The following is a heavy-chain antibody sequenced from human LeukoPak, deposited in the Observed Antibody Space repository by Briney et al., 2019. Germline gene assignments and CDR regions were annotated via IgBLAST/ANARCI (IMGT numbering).Heavy chain of an antibody. CDR3: ARGGGYSLDF. J-gene: IGHJ4*02. CDR1: GHSVSSNNAA. Sequence: SQTLSLTCAISGHSVSSNNAAWNWITQSPSRGLEWLGRTYYRSKWYNDYAVSLTSRITVNPDTSRNQFSLQLTSVTPEDSAVYFCARGGGYSLDFWGQGTLVTVSS. V-gene: IGHV6-1*01. D-gene: IGHD1-26*01. CDR2: TYYRSKWYN.